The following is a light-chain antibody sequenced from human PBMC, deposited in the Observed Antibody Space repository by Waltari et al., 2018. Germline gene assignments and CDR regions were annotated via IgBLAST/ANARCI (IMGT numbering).Light chain of an antibody. CDR2: DAS. CDR1: QSVSSY. J-gene: IGKJ2*01. Sequence: EIVLTQSPATLSLYQGERATLSCRASQSVSSYLAWYQQKPGKAPRLLIYDASNRATGIPARFSGSGSGTDVTLTISSLEPEDFAVYYCQQRSNWPPRYTFGQGTKLEIK. CDR3: QQRSNWPPRYT. V-gene: IGKV3-11*01.